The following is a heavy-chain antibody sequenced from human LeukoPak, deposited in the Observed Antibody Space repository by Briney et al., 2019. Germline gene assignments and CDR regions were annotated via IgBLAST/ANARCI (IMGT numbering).Heavy chain of an antibody. Sequence: SETLSLTCAVYGGSFSGYYWSWIRQPPGKGLEWIGEINHSGSTNYNPSLKSRVTISVDTSKNQFSLKLSSVTAADTAVYYCARGGYSYGNYYYYYMDVWGKGTTVTVSS. J-gene: IGHJ6*03. CDR2: INHSGST. CDR1: GGSFSGYY. V-gene: IGHV4-34*01. D-gene: IGHD5-18*01. CDR3: ARGGYSYGNYYYYYMDV.